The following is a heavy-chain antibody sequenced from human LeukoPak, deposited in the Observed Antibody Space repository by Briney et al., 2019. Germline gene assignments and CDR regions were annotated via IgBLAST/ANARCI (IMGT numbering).Heavy chain of an antibody. CDR2: ISSSSSYI. CDR3: ARERQLERLAFGKEGSAFDY. D-gene: IGHD1-1*01. J-gene: IGHJ4*02. CDR1: GFTFSSYS. V-gene: IGHV3-21*01. Sequence: GGSLRLSCAASGFTFSSYSMNWVRQAPGKGLEWVSSISSSSSYIYYAASVKGRFTISRDNAKDSLYLQMNRLRAEDTAVYYCARERQLERLAFGKEGSAFDYWGQGTLVTVSS.